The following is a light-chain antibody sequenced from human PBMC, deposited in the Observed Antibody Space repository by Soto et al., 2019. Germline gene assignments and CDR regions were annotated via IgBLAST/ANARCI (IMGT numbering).Light chain of an antibody. J-gene: IGKJ1*01. V-gene: IGKV1-5*03. CDR3: QHYSSYSAA. CDR1: HTISSC. CDR2: KAS. Sequence: DIQITQTPCTLSGSVADRVTNTCRASHTISSCLAWYQQKPGKAPKLLIYKASTLNSGIPSRFSGSGSGTEFTLTISSLQPDDFAAYYCQHYSSYSAAFGQGTKVELK.